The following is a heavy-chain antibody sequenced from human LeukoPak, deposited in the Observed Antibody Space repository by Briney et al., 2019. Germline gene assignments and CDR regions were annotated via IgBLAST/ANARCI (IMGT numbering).Heavy chain of an antibody. J-gene: IGHJ5*02. V-gene: IGHV3-33*06. Sequence: PGGSLRLSCAASGFTFSSYGMHWARQAPGKGLEWVAVMWDDGSNKYYADSVKGRFTISRDNSKNTLYLQMNSLRAEDTAVYYCAKGAAVAGRGRNNWFDPWGQGTLVTVSS. CDR1: GFTFSSYG. CDR3: AKGAAVAGRGRNNWFDP. CDR2: MWDDGSNK. D-gene: IGHD6-19*01.